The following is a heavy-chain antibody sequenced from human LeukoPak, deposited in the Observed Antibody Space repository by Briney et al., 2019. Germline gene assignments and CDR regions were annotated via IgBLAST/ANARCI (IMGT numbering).Heavy chain of an antibody. V-gene: IGHV3-7*03. J-gene: IGHJ4*02. Sequence: GGSLRLSCAASGFTFSSYEMNWFRQAPGKGPEWVAIIKQDGSQAHYVDFVKGRFTISRDNDKSSLFLQMNSLRDEDTAVYYCARGRGWLSDSWGQGIQVTVTS. CDR1: GFTFSSYE. D-gene: IGHD3-9*01. CDR2: IKQDGSQA. CDR3: ARGRGWLSDS.